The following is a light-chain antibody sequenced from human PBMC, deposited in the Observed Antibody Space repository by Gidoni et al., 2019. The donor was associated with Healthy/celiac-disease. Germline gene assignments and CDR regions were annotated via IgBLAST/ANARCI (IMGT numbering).Light chain of an antibody. CDR3: NSRDSSGNHLV. CDR2: GKN. CDR1: SLRNYY. Sequence: SSELTQDPAVSVALGQTVRITCQGDSLRNYYASWYPQKPGQAPVLVIYGKNNRPSGTPDRFSGSSSGNTASLTITGAQAEDEADYYCNSRDSSGNHLVFGGGTKLTVL. V-gene: IGLV3-19*01. J-gene: IGLJ3*02.